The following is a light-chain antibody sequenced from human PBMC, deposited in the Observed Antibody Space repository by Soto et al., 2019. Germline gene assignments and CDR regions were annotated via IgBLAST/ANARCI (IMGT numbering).Light chain of an antibody. CDR3: QSYDSSLSAL. J-gene: IGLJ2*01. CDR1: SSNIGAGHD. CDR2: GNS. V-gene: IGLV1-40*01. Sequence: QSALTQPPSVSGAPGQRVTISCTGSSSNIGAGHDVHWYQQLPGTAPKLLIYGNSNRPSEVPDRFSGSKSGTSASLAITGLQAEDEADYYCQSYDSSLSALFGGGTKVTVL.